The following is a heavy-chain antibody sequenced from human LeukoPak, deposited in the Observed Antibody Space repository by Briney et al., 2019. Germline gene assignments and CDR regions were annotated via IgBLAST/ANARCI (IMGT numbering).Heavy chain of an antibody. V-gene: IGHV4-30-2*01. Sequence: SQTLSLTCAVSGGSISNGGYSWSWIRQPPGKGLEWIGYIYHSGSTYYNPSLKSRVTISVDRSKNQFSLKLSSVTAADTAVYYCARESTMVRGGIDWGQGTLVTVSS. D-gene: IGHD3-10*01. CDR2: IYHSGST. CDR1: GGSISNGGYS. CDR3: ARESTMVRGGID. J-gene: IGHJ4*02.